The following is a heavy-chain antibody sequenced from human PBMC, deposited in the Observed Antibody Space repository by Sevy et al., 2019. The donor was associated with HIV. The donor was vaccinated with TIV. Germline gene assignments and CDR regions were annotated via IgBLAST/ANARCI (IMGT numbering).Heavy chain of an antibody. CDR3: TRDWNGSGWFYFDY. CDR2: IKTKTYGGTT. V-gene: IGHV3-49*04. Sequence: GGSLRLSCTASGFTFSDYAMSWVRQAPGKGLEWVGFIKTKTYGGTTEYAASVKGRFIISRDDSKNIAYLQMNSLKTEDTAVYYCTRDWNGSGWFYFDYWGQGTLVTVSS. D-gene: IGHD6-19*01. J-gene: IGHJ4*02. CDR1: GFTFSDYA.